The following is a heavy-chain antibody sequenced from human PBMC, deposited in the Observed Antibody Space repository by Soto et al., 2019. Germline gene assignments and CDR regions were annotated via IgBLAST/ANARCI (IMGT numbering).Heavy chain of an antibody. D-gene: IGHD6-19*01. V-gene: IGHV1-69*01. CDR3: ARVKGPAQWLETFDY. Sequence: QVQLVQSGAEVKKPGSSVKVSCKASGGTFSSYAISWVRQAPGQGLEWMGGIIPIVGTANYAQKFQGRVTITADESTSTAYMELCSLRSEDTAVYYCARVKGPAQWLETFDYWGQGTLVTVSS. CDR2: IIPIVGTA. J-gene: IGHJ4*02. CDR1: GGTFSSYA.